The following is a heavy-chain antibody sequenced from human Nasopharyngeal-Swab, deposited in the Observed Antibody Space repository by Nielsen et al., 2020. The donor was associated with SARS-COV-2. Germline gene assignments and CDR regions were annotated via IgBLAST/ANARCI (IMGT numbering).Heavy chain of an antibody. CDR2: INPNSGGT. V-gene: IGHV1-2*06. CDR1: GYTFTGYY. D-gene: IGHD3-22*01. Sequence: ASVKVSCKASGYTFTGYYMHWVRQAPGQGLEWMGRINPNSGGTNYAQKFQGRVTMTRDTSISTAYMELSRLRSDDTAVYYCASIYYDSIGYPYHFDYWGQGTLVTVSS. CDR3: ASIYYDSIGYPYHFDY. J-gene: IGHJ4*02.